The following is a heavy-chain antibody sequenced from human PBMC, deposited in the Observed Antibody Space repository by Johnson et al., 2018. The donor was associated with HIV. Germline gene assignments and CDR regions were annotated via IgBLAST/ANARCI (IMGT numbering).Heavy chain of an antibody. CDR2: ISSSGSTI. J-gene: IGHJ3*01. V-gene: IGHV3-11*04. CDR1: GFTFSDYY. Sequence: QVHLVESGGGVVQPGRSLRLSCAASGFTFSDYYMNWIRQAPGKGLEWVSYISSSGSTIYYADSVKGRFTISRDSAKNSLFLQMNSLSAEDTAIYYCARDPPGRAFDVWGLGTTVTVSS. CDR3: ARDPPGRAFDV.